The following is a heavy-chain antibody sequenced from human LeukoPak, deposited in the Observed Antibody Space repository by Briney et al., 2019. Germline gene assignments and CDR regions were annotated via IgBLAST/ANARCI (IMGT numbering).Heavy chain of an antibody. D-gene: IGHD1-26*01. J-gene: IGHJ4*02. Sequence: GGSLRLSCAASGFTASSNYMSWVRQAPGKGLEWVSVIYSGGSTYYADSVKGRFTISRDNSKNTLYLQMSSLRAEDTAVYYCANEDFEQWELPAPGYWGQGTLVTVSS. CDR3: ANEDFEQWELPAPGY. V-gene: IGHV3-53*01. CDR2: IYSGGST. CDR1: GFTASSNY.